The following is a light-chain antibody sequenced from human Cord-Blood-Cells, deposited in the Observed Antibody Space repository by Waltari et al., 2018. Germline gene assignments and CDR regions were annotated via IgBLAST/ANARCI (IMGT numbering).Light chain of an antibody. V-gene: IGKV3-15*01. CDR2: GAS. CDR1: QSVSSN. CDR3: QQYNNWLT. J-gene: IGKJ2*01. Sequence: EIVMTQSPATLSVSPGERATLSCRASQSVSSNLAWYQQKPGQAPRLLIYGASTRATGIPARFSGSGSGTEFTLTISSLRSEDFAVYYCQQYNNWLTFGQGTKLEIK.